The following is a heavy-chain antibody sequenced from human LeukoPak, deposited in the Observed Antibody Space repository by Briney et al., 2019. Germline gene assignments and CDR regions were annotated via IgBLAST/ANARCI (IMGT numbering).Heavy chain of an antibody. D-gene: IGHD3-22*01. V-gene: IGHV1-2*06. Sequence: ASVKVSCKASGYTFTGYYMHWVRQAPGQGPEWMGRINPNSGGTNYAQKFQGRVTMTRDTSISTAYMELSRLRSDDTAVYYCARDYYDSSGYYNYWGQGTLVTVSS. CDR1: GYTFTGYY. J-gene: IGHJ4*02. CDR2: INPNSGGT. CDR3: ARDYYDSSGYYNY.